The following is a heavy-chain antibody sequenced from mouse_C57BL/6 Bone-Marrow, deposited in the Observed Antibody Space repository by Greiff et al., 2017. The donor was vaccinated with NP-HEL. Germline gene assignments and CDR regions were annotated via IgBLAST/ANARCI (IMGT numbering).Heavy chain of an antibody. V-gene: IGHV1-59*01. Sequence: VQLQQPGAELVRPGTSVKLSCKASGYTFTSYWMHWVKQRPGQGLEWIGVIDPSDSYTNYKQKFKGKATLTVDTSSSTAYMQLSSLTSEDSAVYYCARWNYYAMDYWGQGTSVTVSS. CDR2: IDPSDSYT. CDR3: ARWNYYAMDY. CDR1: GYTFTSYW. J-gene: IGHJ4*01.